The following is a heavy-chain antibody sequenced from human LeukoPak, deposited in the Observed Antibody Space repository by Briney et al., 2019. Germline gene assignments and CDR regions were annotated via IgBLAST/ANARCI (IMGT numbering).Heavy chain of an antibody. CDR3: ARGGYSRGQGSPFDY. CDR2: INTNTGNP. V-gene: IGHV7-4-1*02. D-gene: IGHD6-19*01. J-gene: IGHJ4*02. CDR1: GYTFTNYP. Sequence: ASAKVSCKTSGYTFTNYPIIWVRQAPGQGLECMGWINTNTGNPTFVQGFTGRFVFSLDTSVSAAYLQISSLKAEDTAVYYCARGGYSRGQGSPFDYWGQGTLVTVSS.